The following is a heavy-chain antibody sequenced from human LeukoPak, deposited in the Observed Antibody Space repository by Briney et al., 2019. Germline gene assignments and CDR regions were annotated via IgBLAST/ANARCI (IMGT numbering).Heavy chain of an antibody. J-gene: IGHJ6*02. D-gene: IGHD2-15*01. V-gene: IGHV3-30*03. CDR3: ASQYRLIVVVVAASVSSDYGMDV. CDR1: GFSFSTYV. Sequence: GGSLRLSCAASGFSFSTYVMHWVRQSPGKGLEWVAVISYDGSNINYADSVKGRFTISRDNSKNTLYVEMNSLRAEDTAVYYCASQYRLIVVVVAASVSSDYGMDVWGQGTTVTVSS. CDR2: ISYDGSNI.